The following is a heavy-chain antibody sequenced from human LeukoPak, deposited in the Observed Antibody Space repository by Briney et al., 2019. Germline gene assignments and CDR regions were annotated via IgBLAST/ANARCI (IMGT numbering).Heavy chain of an antibody. CDR2: IYYSGST. Sequence: SETLSLTCIVSGGSISSHYWSWIRQTPGKGLEYIGYIYYSGSTDYNPSLKSRVTISLDTSENQFSLHLSSVTAADTAVYYCARRSGVLDSRDSRYYFDHWGQGTLVTVSS. V-gene: IGHV4-59*11. CDR3: ARRSGVLDSRDSRYYFDH. D-gene: IGHD3-22*01. CDR1: GGSISSHY. J-gene: IGHJ4*02.